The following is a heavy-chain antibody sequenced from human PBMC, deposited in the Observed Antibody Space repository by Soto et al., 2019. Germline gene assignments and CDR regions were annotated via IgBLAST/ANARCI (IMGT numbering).Heavy chain of an antibody. D-gene: IGHD2-21*01. V-gene: IGHV4-39*01. CDR1: GASISKTSSY. CDR3: VRRVNIPSWYFDL. CDR2: INYSGTA. J-gene: IGHJ2*01. Sequence: QVELQQSGPGVVRPSETLSLTCSVSGASISKTSSYWGWIRQPPGKGLEWIGSINYSGTAYYSPSLRSRATLSVDTSANQFSLRLMSVTAAYTAFYFCVRRVNIPSWYFDLWGREKPVIVSS.